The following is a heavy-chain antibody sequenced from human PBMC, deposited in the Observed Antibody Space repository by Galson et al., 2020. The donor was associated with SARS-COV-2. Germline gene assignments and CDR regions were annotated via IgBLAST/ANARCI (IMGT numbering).Heavy chain of an antibody. Sequence: SETLSLTCIVSGGSISSNSYYWGWIRQPPGKGREWFGSINHSGRTNYNPSVKSRVTISVDTSNNQFPLKLSSVTAADTAVYYCASSWAADWYFDLWGRGTLVTVSS. CDR1: GGSISSNSYY. CDR3: ASSWAADWYFDL. J-gene: IGHJ2*01. CDR2: INHSGRT. V-gene: IGHV4-39*06. D-gene: IGHD6-25*01.